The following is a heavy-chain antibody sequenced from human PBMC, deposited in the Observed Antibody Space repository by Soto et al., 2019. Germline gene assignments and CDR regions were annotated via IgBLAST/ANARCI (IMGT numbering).Heavy chain of an antibody. D-gene: IGHD2-15*01. CDR3: AKDRRYCSGGSCSYYFDY. Sequence: LSLTCAASGFTFSSYAMSWVRQAPGKGLEWGSAISGSGGRASYADSVKGRFTLSRDNSKNTLYLQMNSLRAEDTAVYYCAKDRRYCSGGSCSYYFDYWGQGTLVTVSS. CDR1: GFTFSSYA. J-gene: IGHJ4*02. V-gene: IGHV3-23*01. CDR2: ISGSGGRA.